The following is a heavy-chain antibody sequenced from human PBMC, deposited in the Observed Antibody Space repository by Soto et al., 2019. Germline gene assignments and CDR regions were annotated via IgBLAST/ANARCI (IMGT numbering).Heavy chain of an antibody. CDR2: FYYSGST. Sequence: SETLSLTCTVSGGSISSYYWSWIRQPPGKGLEWIGYFYYSGSTNYNPSLKSRVTISVDTSKNQFSLKLSSVTAADTAVYYCARDSRYSYYDFWSGTQLYYYGMDVWGQGTTVTVSS. V-gene: IGHV4-59*01. CDR1: GGSISSYY. CDR3: ARDSRYSYYDFWSGTQLYYYGMDV. J-gene: IGHJ6*02. D-gene: IGHD3-3*01.